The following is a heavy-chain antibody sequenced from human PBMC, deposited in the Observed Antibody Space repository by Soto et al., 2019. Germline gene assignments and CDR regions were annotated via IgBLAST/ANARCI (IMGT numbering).Heavy chain of an antibody. CDR2: VYYNENT. CDR1: GASINNFAYY. J-gene: IGHJ5*01. Sequence: PAETLSLTCSVSGASINNFAYYWGWIRQPPGKGLEGIGTVYYNENTYYNPSLKSRVAISVDTAKNQFSLNLRSVTAADTAIYFCARRERYYGSPGWFDPWGQGTLVTVSS. D-gene: IGHD3-10*01. V-gene: IGHV4-39*01. CDR3: ARRERYYGSPGWFDP.